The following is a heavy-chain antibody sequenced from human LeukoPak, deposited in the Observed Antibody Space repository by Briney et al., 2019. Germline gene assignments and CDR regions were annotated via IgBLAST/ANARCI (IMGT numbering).Heavy chain of an antibody. Sequence: ASVKVSCTASGYTFTSYGISWVRQAPGQGLEWMGWISAYNGNTNYAQKLQGRVTMTTDTSTSTAYMELRSLRSDDTAVYYCARYRGDPILLWFGESPFDYWGQGTLVTVSS. CDR2: ISAYNGNT. CDR1: GYTFTSYG. V-gene: IGHV1-18*01. D-gene: IGHD3-10*01. J-gene: IGHJ4*02. CDR3: ARYRGDPILLWFGESPFDY.